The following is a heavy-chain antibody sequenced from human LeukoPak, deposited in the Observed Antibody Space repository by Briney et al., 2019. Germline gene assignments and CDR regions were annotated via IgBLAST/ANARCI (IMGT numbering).Heavy chain of an antibody. V-gene: IGHV3-30*04. J-gene: IGHJ5*02. CDR2: ISYDGSNK. CDR3: ARGGVYDILTGPDP. D-gene: IGHD3-9*01. CDR1: GFTFSSYA. Sequence: PGGSLRLSCAASGFTFSSYAMHWVRQAPGKGLEWVAVISYDGSNKYYADSVKGRFTISRDNSKNTLYLQMNSLRAEDTAVYYCARGGVYDILTGPDPWGQGTQVTVSS.